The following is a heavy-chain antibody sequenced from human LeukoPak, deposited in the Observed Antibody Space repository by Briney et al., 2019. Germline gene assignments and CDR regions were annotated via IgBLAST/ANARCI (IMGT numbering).Heavy chain of an antibody. CDR2: ISGSDIGT. CDR1: GFTFSTYW. J-gene: IGHJ5*01. V-gene: IGHV3-23*01. Sequence: PGGSLRLSCAASGFTFSTYWMTWVRQAPGKGLEWVLAISGSDIGTYYADSVKGRFTISRDNSKTTLFLQMNSLRAEDTAVYYCAKDLHDYGNYVGWFDSWGQGTLVTVSS. D-gene: IGHD4-11*01. CDR3: AKDLHDYGNYVGWFDS.